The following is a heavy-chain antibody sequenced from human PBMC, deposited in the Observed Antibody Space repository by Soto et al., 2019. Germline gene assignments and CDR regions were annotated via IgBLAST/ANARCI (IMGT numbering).Heavy chain of an antibody. V-gene: IGHV3-74*01. J-gene: IGHJ6*02. CDR3: ARVAGVVVPAATYYYYYGMDV. CDR2: INSDGSST. Sequence: GGSLRLSCAASGFTLSSYWMHWVRQAPGKGMVWVPRINSDGSSTSYADSVKGRFTISRDNAKNTLYLQMNSLRAEDTAVYYCARVAGVVVPAATYYYYYGMDVWGQGTTVTVSS. CDR1: GFTLSSYW. D-gene: IGHD2-2*01.